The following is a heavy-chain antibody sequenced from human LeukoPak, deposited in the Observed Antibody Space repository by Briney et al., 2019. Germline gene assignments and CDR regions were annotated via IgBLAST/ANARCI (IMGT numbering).Heavy chain of an antibody. CDR1: GGSISSYY. V-gene: IGHV4-4*07. CDR2: IYTSGST. Sequence: KPSETLSLTCTVSGGSISSYYWSWIRQPAGRGLEWIGRIYTSGSTNYNPSLKSRVTMSVDTSKNQFSLKLSSVTAADTAMYYCASVAYYYYHMDVWGKGTTVTVSS. CDR3: ASVAYYYYHMDV. J-gene: IGHJ6*03. D-gene: IGHD2-15*01.